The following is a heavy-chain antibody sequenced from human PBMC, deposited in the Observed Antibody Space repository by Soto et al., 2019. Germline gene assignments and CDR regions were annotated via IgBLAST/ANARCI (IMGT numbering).Heavy chain of an antibody. Sequence: PGGSLRLSCAASGFTVSSNYMSWVRQAPGKGLEWVSVIYSGGSTYYADSVKGRFTISRDNSKNTLYLQMNSLRAEDTAVYYCARVEGLRIAVVCTLDYYYYYGMDVWGQGTTVPVSS. D-gene: IGHD6-19*01. CDR3: ARVEGLRIAVVCTLDYYYYYGMDV. V-gene: IGHV3-66*01. CDR1: GFTVSSNY. CDR2: IYSGGST. J-gene: IGHJ6*02.